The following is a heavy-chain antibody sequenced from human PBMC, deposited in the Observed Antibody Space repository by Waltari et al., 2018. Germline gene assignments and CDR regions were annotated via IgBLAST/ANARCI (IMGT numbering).Heavy chain of an antibody. CDR3: AKDMRELLFAFDI. CDR1: GFTFDDYA. Sequence: EVQLVESGGGLVQPGRSLRLSCAASGFTFDDYAMHWVRQAPGKGLEWVSGISWNSGSRGYAESVKGRFTIARDNAKNSLYLQMNSLRAEDTALYYCAKDMRELLFAFDIWGQGTMVTVSS. D-gene: IGHD1-26*01. CDR2: ISWNSGSR. J-gene: IGHJ3*02. V-gene: IGHV3-9*01.